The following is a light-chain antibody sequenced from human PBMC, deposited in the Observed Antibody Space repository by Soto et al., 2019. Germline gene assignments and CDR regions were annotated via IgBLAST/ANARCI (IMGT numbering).Light chain of an antibody. V-gene: IGLV1-44*01. CDR1: SSDIGTNT. J-gene: IGLJ2*01. CDR2: SSN. Sequence: QSVLTQPPSASGTPGQRVTISCSGSSSDIGTNTVNWYQQLPGTAPKLLIYSSNQRPSGVPDRFSGSKSGTSASLAISGPQSEDEADYYCAAWDDSLNGVVFGGGTKLTVL. CDR3: AAWDDSLNGVV.